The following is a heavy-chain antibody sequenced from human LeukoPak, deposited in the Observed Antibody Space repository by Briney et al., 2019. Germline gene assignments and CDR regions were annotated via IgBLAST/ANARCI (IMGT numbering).Heavy chain of an antibody. Sequence: ASVKVSCKASGGTFSSYAISWVRQAPGQGLEWMGGIIPIFGTANYAQKFQGRVTITADESTCTAYMELSSLRSEDTAVYYCARDGGSYLREYYYYYGMDVWGQGTTVTVSS. CDR2: IIPIFGTA. CDR3: ARDGGSYLREYYYYYGMDV. CDR1: GGTFSSYA. J-gene: IGHJ6*02. V-gene: IGHV1-69*13. D-gene: IGHD1-26*01.